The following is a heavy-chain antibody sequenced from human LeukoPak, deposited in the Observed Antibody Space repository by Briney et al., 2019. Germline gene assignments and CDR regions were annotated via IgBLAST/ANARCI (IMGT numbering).Heavy chain of an antibody. V-gene: IGHV3-53*01. D-gene: IGHD6-13*01. Sequence: GGSLRLSCAASGFTFSSNYMSWVRQAPGKGLEWVSVIYSGGSTYYADSVKGRFTISRDNSKNTLYLQMNSLRAEDTAVYYCARDGGIAATNYGMDVWGKGTTVTVSS. CDR3: ARDGGIAATNYGMDV. CDR2: IYSGGST. CDR1: GFTFSSNY. J-gene: IGHJ6*04.